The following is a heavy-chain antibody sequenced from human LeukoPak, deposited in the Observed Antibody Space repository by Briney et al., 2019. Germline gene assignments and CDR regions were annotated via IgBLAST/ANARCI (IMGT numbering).Heavy chain of an antibody. V-gene: IGHV4-31*02. CDR1: GGSISSGGYY. CDR3: ARAGGFFSPFGY. J-gene: IGHJ4*02. CDR2: IYYSGST. D-gene: IGHD3-16*01. Sequence: SETLSLTCTVSGGSISSGGYYWSWIRQHPGDGVEWIGYIYYSGSTYYNPSLKSRVTISIDTSKNHFSLKLSSVTAADTAVYYCARAGGFFSPFGYWGQGTLVTVSS.